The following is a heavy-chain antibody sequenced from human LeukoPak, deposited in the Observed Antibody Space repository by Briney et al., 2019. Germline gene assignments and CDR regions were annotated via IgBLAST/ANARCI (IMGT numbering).Heavy chain of an antibody. J-gene: IGHJ4*02. CDR3: ARGYCSGGGCYAGDDGFDY. CDR1: GYTFTNYG. D-gene: IGHD2-15*01. Sequence: ASVKVSCNTSGYTFTNYGISWVRQAPGQGLEWMGWISGYNGNTNYAQKLQGRGTMTTDTSTSTAYMELRSLRSDDTAVYYCARGYCSGGGCYAGDDGFDYWGQGTLVTVSS. V-gene: IGHV1-18*01. CDR2: ISGYNGNT.